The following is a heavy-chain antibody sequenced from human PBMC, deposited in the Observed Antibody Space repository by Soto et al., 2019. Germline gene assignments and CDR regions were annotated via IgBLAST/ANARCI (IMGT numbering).Heavy chain of an antibody. CDR3: TRGPRADSSGTGAH. CDR1: GGAISGYY. CDR2: IYSSGGT. Sequence: SETLSLTCTGSGGAISGYYWTWIRQPAGKGLEWIGRIYSSGGTKYNPSLKSRVDMSLDMSKNQFSLRLNSVTAADTAVYYCTRGPRADSSGTGAHWGQGTPVTVSS. V-gene: IGHV4-4*07. J-gene: IGHJ4*02. D-gene: IGHD1-26*01.